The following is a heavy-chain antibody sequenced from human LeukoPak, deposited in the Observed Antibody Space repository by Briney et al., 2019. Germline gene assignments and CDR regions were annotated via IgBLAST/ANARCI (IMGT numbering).Heavy chain of an antibody. CDR3: AHGFNYYDSHPIVPIDF. D-gene: IGHD3-22*01. J-gene: IGHJ4*02. Sequence: SGPTLVNPTQTLTLTCTFSGFSLTTSGVGVGWIRQPPGKALEWLAFIYWDDDKRYSPSLKSRLTITKDTSKNQVVLTMTNMDPVDTATYYCAHGFNYYDSHPIVPIDFWGQGTLVTVSS. CDR2: IYWDDDK. CDR1: GFSLTTSGVG. V-gene: IGHV2-5*02.